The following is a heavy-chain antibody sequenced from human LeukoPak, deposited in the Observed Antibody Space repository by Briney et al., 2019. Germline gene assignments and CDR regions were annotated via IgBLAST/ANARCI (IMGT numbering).Heavy chain of an antibody. Sequence: GGSLRLSCAASGFTFSSYAMHWVRQAPGKGLEWVSGINWNGGSTGYADSVKGRFTISRDNAKNSLYLQMNSLRAEDTALYYCARDLGDSSSWYDSWFDPWGQGTLVTVSS. V-gene: IGHV3-20*04. D-gene: IGHD6-13*01. J-gene: IGHJ5*02. CDR2: INWNGGST. CDR1: GFTFSSYA. CDR3: ARDLGDSSSWYDSWFDP.